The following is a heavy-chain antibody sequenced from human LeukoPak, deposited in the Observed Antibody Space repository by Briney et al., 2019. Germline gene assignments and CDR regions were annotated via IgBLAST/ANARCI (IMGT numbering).Heavy chain of an antibody. V-gene: IGHV4-59*08. CDR3: ARHPFATPFDS. Sequence: KSSETLSLTCTVSGGSISDNYWSWIRQPPGKGLEWMGYAYSSGHTIYNPSLKSRVAMSLDTSKSQFSLRLSSVTAADTALYFCARHPFATPFDSWGPGNLVTVSS. J-gene: IGHJ4*02. CDR1: GGSISDNY. CDR2: AYSSGHT. D-gene: IGHD2-15*01.